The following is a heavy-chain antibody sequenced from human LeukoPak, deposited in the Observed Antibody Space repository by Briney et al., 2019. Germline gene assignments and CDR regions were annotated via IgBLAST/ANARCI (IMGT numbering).Heavy chain of an antibody. Sequence: PGGSLRLSCAASGFTFSNYWMNWVRQAPGKGLEWVANIKYDGSETYYMDSVTGRFPISRDNAKNSLYLQMNSLRAEDTAVYYCASEEYSRSSYWGQGTLVTVSS. J-gene: IGHJ4*02. CDR1: GFTFSNYW. D-gene: IGHD6-6*01. CDR3: ASEEYSRSSY. CDR2: IKYDGSET. V-gene: IGHV3-7*03.